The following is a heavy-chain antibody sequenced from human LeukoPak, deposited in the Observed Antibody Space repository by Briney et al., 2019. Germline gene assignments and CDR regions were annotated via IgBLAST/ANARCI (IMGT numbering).Heavy chain of an antibody. V-gene: IGHV4-4*09. CDR3: ARFTYTTRPSDV. Sequence: KPSETLSLTCSVSGGSISGYYWSWIRQPPGQTLEWIGYIYSSGSTNYNPSLQSRVTMPVDTSMNQFSLRLSSVTAADTAVYYCARFTYTTRPSDVWGKGTTVTVSS. J-gene: IGHJ6*04. D-gene: IGHD3-16*01. CDR1: GGSISGYY. CDR2: IYSSGST.